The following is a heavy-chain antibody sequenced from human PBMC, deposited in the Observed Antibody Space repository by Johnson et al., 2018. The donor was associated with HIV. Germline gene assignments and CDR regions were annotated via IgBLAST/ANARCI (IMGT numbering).Heavy chain of an antibody. CDR2: ISDSGGDP. D-gene: IGHD1-1*01. CDR3: ANRPSVGYRLGAFDI. Sequence: VQLVESGGGLVQPGGSLRLSCAASGFTFSSYAMSWVRQAPGKGLEWVSVISDSGGDPYSADSVKGRFTISIDNSRNTLYLQMNSLRAEDTAVYYCANRPSVGYRLGAFDIWGRGTMVTVSS. CDR1: GFTFSSYA. J-gene: IGHJ3*02. V-gene: IGHV3-23*04.